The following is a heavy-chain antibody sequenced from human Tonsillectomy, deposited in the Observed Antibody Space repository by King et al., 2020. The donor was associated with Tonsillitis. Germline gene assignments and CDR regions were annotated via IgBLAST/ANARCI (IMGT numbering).Heavy chain of an antibody. CDR1: GFTFSSYG. V-gene: IGHV3-30*02. J-gene: IGHJ4*02. CDR2: IRFDGSNK. Sequence: VQLVESGGGVVQPGGSLRLSCAASGFTFSSYGMHWVRQAPGKGLEWVAFIRFDGSNKYYADSVKGRFPISRDNPKNTLYLQMNSLRAEDTAVYYCANQDYGEYGGALDYWGQGTLVTVAS. CDR3: ANQDYGEYGGALDY. D-gene: IGHD4-17*01.